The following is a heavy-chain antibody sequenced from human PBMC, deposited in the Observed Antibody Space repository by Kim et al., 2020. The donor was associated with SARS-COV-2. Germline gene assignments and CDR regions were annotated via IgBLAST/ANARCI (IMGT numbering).Heavy chain of an antibody. D-gene: IGHD2-2*01. CDR1: GGSLSDSY. J-gene: IGHJ4*02. CDR2: ITDSGST. V-gene: IGHV4-34*01. CDR3: ARGTIVIVPASRFFNY. Sequence: SETLSLTCSVSGGSLSDSYWSWIRQSPGTGLEWIGEITDSGSTNYNPSLKSRVTISVDTSKKQFSLTLRSVTAADTAVYYCARGTIVIVPASRFFNYWRKTPLVTVSS.